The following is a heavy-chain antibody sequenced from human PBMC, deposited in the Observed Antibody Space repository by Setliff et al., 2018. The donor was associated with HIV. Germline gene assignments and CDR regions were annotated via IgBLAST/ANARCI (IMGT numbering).Heavy chain of an antibody. J-gene: IGHJ1*01. CDR1: GFTFSSYA. D-gene: IGHD6-19*01. CDR3: AGESSIAVAEYFQH. Sequence: GGSLRLSCAASGFTFSSYAMSWVRQAPGKGLEWVSAISGSGGSTDYADSVKGRFTISRDNSKNTLYLQMNSLRAEDTAVYYCAGESSIAVAEYFQHWGQGTLVTVSS. CDR2: ISGSGGST. V-gene: IGHV3-23*01.